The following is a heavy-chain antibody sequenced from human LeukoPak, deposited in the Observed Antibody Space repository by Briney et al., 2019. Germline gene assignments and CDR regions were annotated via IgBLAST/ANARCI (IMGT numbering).Heavy chain of an antibody. CDR1: GYSFTSYW. CDR3: ARLAFCTNAVCFSNYYYSMDV. V-gene: IGHV5-51*03. Sequence: GESLTISCKGSGYSFTSYWIGWVRQMPGKGLEWMGIIYPDDSDTKYSPSFQGQVTISADKSISTAYLQWSSLKASDTAMYYCARLAFCTNAVCFSNYYYSMDVWGRGTTVTVSS. CDR2: IYPDDSDT. J-gene: IGHJ6*03. D-gene: IGHD2-8*01.